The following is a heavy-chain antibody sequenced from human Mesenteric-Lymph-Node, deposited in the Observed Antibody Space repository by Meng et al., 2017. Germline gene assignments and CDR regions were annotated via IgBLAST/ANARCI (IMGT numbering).Heavy chain of an antibody. D-gene: IGHD2-21*02. CDR2: IGHTGSTI. J-gene: IGHJ3*02. Sequence: GESLKISCATSGFTFTNHAFHWVRQAPGKGLQWVAVIGHTGSTIYYAASVKGRFTISRDDSKNTLYLQMNSLRSEDTAVYYCARGIVVVTATPYDAFDIWGQGTMVTVSS. CDR1: GFTFTNHA. V-gene: IGHV3-30*01. CDR3: ARGIVVVTATPYDAFDI.